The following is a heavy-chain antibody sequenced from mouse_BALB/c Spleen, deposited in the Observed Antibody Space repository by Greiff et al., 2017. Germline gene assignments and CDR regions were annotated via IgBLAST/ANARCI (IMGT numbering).Heavy chain of an antibody. CDR2: IDPSDSET. V-gene: IGHV1S127*01. CDR3: ARSYYYGSSPAWFAY. D-gene: IGHD1-1*01. J-gene: IGHJ3*01. CDR1: GYSFTSYW. Sequence: VQLQQSGPQLVRPGASVKISCKASGYSFTSYWMHWVKQRPGQGLEWIGMIDPSDSETRLNQKFKDKATLTVDKSSSTAYMQLSSPTSEDSAVYYCARSYYYGSSPAWFAYWGQGTLVTVSA.